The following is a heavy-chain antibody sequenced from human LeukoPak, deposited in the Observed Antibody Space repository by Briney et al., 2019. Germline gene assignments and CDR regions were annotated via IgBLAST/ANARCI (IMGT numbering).Heavy chain of an antibody. CDR1: GGSISSYY. V-gene: IGHV4-59*01. Sequence: SETLSLTCTVSGGSISSYYWSWIRQPPGKGLEWIGNIYYSGSTNYNPSLKSRVTISVDTSKNQFSLKLSSVTAADTAVDYCTRGSIAYYYMDVWGKGTRSPSP. CDR2: IYYSGST. J-gene: IGHJ6*03. D-gene: IGHD3-22*01. CDR3: TRGSIAYYYMDV.